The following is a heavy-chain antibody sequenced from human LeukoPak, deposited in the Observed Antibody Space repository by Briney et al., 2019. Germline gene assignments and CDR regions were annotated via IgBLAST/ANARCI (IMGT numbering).Heavy chain of an antibody. V-gene: IGHV3-33*01. Sequence: TGGSLRLSCGASGFTFSSYGMHWVRQAPGKGLEWVAVIWYDGSNKYYADSVKGRFTISRDNSKNTLYLQMNSLRAEDTAVYYCARDSLNYDFWSGYYWMGPPLYGMDVWGQGTTVTVSS. D-gene: IGHD3-3*01. CDR2: IWYDGSNK. CDR3: ARDSLNYDFWSGYYWMGPPLYGMDV. CDR1: GFTFSSYG. J-gene: IGHJ6*02.